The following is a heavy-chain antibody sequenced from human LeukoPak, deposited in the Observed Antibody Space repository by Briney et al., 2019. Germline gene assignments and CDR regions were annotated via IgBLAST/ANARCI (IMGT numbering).Heavy chain of an antibody. CDR1: GGSISSHY. CDR3: ARERRKSGTFDF. CDR2: VFYGGSDNNDI. J-gene: IGHJ5*01. D-gene: IGHD1-26*01. Sequence: SETLSLTCSVSGGSISSHYWSWIRQPPGKGLEWTGYVFYGGSDNNDINYNPSLKTRVIISLDTSKNQFSLKMTSVTAADTAVYYCARERRKSGTFDFWGQGSLVTVSS. V-gene: IGHV4-59*11.